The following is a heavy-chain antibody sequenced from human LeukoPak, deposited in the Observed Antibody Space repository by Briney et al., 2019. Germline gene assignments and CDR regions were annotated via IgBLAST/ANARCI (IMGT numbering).Heavy chain of an antibody. Sequence: GGSLRLSCAASGFTFSNAWMSWVRQAPGKGLEWVGRIKSKTDGGTTDYAAPVKGRFTISRDDSKNTLYLQMNSLRVEDTAVYYCAKELGNGLEQSYFQYWGQGTLVTVSS. CDR1: GFTFSNAW. D-gene: IGHD1/OR15-1a*01. CDR2: IKSKTDGGTT. J-gene: IGHJ1*01. CDR3: AKELGNGLEQSYFQY. V-gene: IGHV3-15*01.